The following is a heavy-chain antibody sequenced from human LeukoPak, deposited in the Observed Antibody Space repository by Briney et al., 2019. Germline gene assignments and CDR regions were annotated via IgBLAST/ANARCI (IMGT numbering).Heavy chain of an antibody. V-gene: IGHV3-23*01. Sequence: GGSLRLSCAASGFTFSSYAMTWVRQVPGKVLEWVSSITGSGANTYYADSVRGRFTISRDNSKNTVYLQMKSLRAEDTAVYFCAKVLTGSQDYWGQGTLVTVSS. CDR3: AKVLTGSQDY. CDR2: ITGSGANT. J-gene: IGHJ4*02. D-gene: IGHD7-27*01. CDR1: GFTFSSYA.